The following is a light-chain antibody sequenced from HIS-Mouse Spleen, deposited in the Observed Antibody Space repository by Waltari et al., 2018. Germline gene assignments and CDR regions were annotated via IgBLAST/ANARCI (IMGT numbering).Light chain of an antibody. J-gene: IGLJ2*01. V-gene: IGLV3-10*01. CDR1: ALTKNT. CDR2: EDS. Sequence: SYELTQPPSVSVSPGQTARITCSGDALTKNTAYWYQQKSGQAPVLVIYEDSKRPSGIPERFSGSSSGTMATLTISGAQVEDEADYYCYSTDSSGNHRVFGGGTKLTVL. CDR3: YSTDSSGNHRV.